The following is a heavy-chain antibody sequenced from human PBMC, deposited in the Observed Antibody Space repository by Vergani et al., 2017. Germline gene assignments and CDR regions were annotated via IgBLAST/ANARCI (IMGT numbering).Heavy chain of an antibody. J-gene: IGHJ1*01. CDR2: ISYDGSNK. CDR1: GFTFSSYG. V-gene: IGHV3-30*03. D-gene: IGHD3-9*01. CDR3: ARDAGDILTPPSHFQH. Sequence: QVQLVESGGGVVQPGRSLRLSCAASGFTFSSYGMHWVRQAPGKGLEWVAVISYDGSNKYYADSVKGRFTISRDNSKNTLYLQMNSLRAEDTAVYYCARDAGDILTPPSHFQHWGQGTLVTVSS.